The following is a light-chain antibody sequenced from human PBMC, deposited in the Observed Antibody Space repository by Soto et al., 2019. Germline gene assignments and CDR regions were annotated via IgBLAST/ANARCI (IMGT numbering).Light chain of an antibody. V-gene: IGKV4-1*01. Sequence: DIVVTQSPDSLAVSLGESAPITCKSGHIVCSSANSNNYLAWLQQKPGQPPKVLIYWAYTRKSGVTDRFSGSGSGTDFTLTISRLEPEDFAVYHCQQYSSSPLTVGGGTKVDIK. CDR3: QQYSSSPLT. CDR2: WAY. CDR1: HIVCSSANSNNY. J-gene: IGKJ4*01.